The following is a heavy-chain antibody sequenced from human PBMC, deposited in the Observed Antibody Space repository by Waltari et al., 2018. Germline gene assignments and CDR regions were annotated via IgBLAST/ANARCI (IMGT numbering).Heavy chain of an antibody. CDR3: AKVWKNYRTDY. Sequence: QLQLQESGPGLVKPSETLSLTCTVSSGAISSSGYYWGWIRQPPGKGLDWMGSIYYSGNTYYNPSLKKRVTISVDTSKNQFSLKVTPVTAADTAVYYCAKVWKNYRTDYWGQGTLVTVSS. J-gene: IGHJ4*02. CDR1: SGAISSSGYY. V-gene: IGHV4-39*07. CDR2: IYYSGNT. D-gene: IGHD1-7*01.